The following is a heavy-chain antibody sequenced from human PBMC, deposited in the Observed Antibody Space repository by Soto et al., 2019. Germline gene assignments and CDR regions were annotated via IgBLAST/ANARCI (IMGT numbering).Heavy chain of an antibody. J-gene: IGHJ6*02. Sequence: EVQLVQSGAEVKKPGESLQISCKGSGYSFTSYWIGWVRQMPGKGLEWMGIIYPGDSDTRYSPSFQGQVTISADKSISTAYLQWSSPKASDTAMYYCARCLLTPYYYYGMDVWGQGTTVTVSS. CDR1: GYSFTSYW. CDR3: ARCLLTPYYYYGMDV. CDR2: IYPGDSDT. D-gene: IGHD3-9*01. V-gene: IGHV5-51*01.